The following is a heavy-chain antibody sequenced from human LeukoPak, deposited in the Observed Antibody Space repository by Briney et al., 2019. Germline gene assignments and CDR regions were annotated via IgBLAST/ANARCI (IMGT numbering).Heavy chain of an antibody. CDR1: GGTFSSYA. CDR3: ARDRQQLGPWGYYYYMDV. V-gene: IGHV1-69*04. D-gene: IGHD6-13*01. CDR2: IIPILGIA. Sequence: SVKVSCKASGGTFSSYAISWVRQAPGQGLEWMGRIIPILGIANYAQKFQGRVTITADKSTGTAYMELGSLRSEDTAAYYCARDRQQLGPWGYYYYMDVWGKGTTVTVSS. J-gene: IGHJ6*03.